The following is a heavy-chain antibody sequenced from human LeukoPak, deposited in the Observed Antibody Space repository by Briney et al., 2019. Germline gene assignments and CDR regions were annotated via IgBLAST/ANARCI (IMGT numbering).Heavy chain of an antibody. J-gene: IGHJ4*02. CDR3: ARSPPGWYYDNSGQYYFDT. Sequence: SETLSLACTVSGGSISGYYWSWIRQSPGKRLEWIAYISFTGNTNYNPSLKSRVTISLDTSKTHFSLTLSSLTAADTAVYYCARSPPGWYYDNSGQYYFDTWGQGALVTVSS. CDR1: GGSISGYY. V-gene: IGHV4-59*08. D-gene: IGHD3-22*01. CDR2: ISFTGNT.